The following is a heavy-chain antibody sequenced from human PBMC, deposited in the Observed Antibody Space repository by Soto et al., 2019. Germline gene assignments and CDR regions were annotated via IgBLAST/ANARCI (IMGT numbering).Heavy chain of an antibody. V-gene: IGHV1-2*02. CDR2: INPNSGGT. CDR3: AREAITGNTLDD. J-gene: IGHJ4*02. CDR1: GYTFTCYY. D-gene: IGHD1-7*01. Sequence: XSVKVSCTSSGYTFTCYYMNWVRQAPGQGLEWMGWINPNSGGTNYAQKFQGRVTMTRDTSISTAYMELSRLRSDDTAVYYCAREAITGNTLDDWGQGTLVTVSS.